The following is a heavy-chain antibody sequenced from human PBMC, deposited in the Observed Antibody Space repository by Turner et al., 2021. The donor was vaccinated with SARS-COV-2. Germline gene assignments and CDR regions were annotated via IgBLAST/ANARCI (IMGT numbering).Heavy chain of an antibody. J-gene: IGHJ6*02. CDR2: ISAYNGNT. Sequence: VQLVQSGPEVKKPGSSVTVSCKASGHTFTSYGITWVRQAPGQGLEWMGWISAYNGNTNYAQKLQGRVTMTTDTSTSTAYMELRSLRSDDTAVYYCARAYGSGSYGHYYGMDVWGQGTTVTVSS. D-gene: IGHD3-10*01. CDR3: ARAYGSGSYGHYYGMDV. V-gene: IGHV1-18*01. CDR1: GHTFTSYG.